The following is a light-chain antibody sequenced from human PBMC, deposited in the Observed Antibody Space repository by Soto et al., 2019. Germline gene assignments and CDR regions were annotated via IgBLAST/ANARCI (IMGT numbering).Light chain of an antibody. V-gene: IGKV3-20*01. CDR2: GAS. CDR1: QSVNSNY. J-gene: IGKJ1*01. CDR3: QQYDCTPPT. Sequence: EIVLTQSPGTLSLSPGDRATLSCRASQSVNSNYLAWYQRKPGQAPMLLMDGASNRATAIPYRFSASGSGTDFTITITRLQAEDFAVYYCQQYDCTPPTFGQGTKVEVK.